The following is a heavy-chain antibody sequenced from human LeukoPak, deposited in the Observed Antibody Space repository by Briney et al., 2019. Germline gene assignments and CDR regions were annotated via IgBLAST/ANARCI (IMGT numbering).Heavy chain of an antibody. CDR2: ISSSGSTI. CDR1: GFTFSSYE. CDR3: ARDSSYDFWSGYYSPDY. Sequence: GGSLRLSCAASGFTFSSYEMNWVRQAPGKGLEWVSYISSSGSTIYYADSVKGRFTISRDNAKNSLYLQMNSLRAEDTAVYYCARDSSYDFWSGYYSPDYWGQGTLVTVSS. V-gene: IGHV3-48*03. D-gene: IGHD3-3*01. J-gene: IGHJ4*02.